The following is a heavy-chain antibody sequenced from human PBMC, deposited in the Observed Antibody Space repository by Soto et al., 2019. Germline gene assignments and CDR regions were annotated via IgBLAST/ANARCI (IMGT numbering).Heavy chain of an antibody. CDR1: GGTFSSYT. V-gene: IGHV1-69*02. CDR3: AMGGGSGYPPDLDY. CDR2: IIPILGIA. Sequence: QVQLVQSGAEVKKPGSSVKVSCKASGGTFSSYTISWVRQAPGQGLEWMGRIIPILGIANYAQKFQGRVTITADKSTSTAYMELSSLRSEDTAVYYCAMGGGSGYPPDLDYWGQGTLVTVSS. J-gene: IGHJ4*02. D-gene: IGHD3-22*01.